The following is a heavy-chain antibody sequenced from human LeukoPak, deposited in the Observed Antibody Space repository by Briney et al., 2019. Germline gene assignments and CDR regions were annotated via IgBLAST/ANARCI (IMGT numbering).Heavy chain of an antibody. Sequence: GGSLRLSCAASGFTFSSYWMSWVRQAPGEGLEWVAKINQDGTEKAYVDSVRGRFTISRDNAKNSLFLQMNSLRAEDTAVYYCARGPLIAAAGTWWGQGTLVSVPS. D-gene: IGHD6-13*01. V-gene: IGHV3-7*03. J-gene: IGHJ4*02. CDR1: GFTFSSYW. CDR2: INQDGTEK. CDR3: ARGPLIAAAGTW.